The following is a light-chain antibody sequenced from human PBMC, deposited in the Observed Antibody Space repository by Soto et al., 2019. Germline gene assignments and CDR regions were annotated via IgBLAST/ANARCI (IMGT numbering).Light chain of an antibody. J-gene: IGKJ1*01. V-gene: IGKV3-20*01. Sequence: EIVVTQSAGTLSLSPGERATLSCRASQSVSSSYLAWYQQKPGQAPRLLIYGASSRATGIPDRFSGSGSGTDFTLTISRLEPEDFAVYYCQQLGTFGQGTKVDIK. CDR2: GAS. CDR3: QQLGT. CDR1: QSVSSSY.